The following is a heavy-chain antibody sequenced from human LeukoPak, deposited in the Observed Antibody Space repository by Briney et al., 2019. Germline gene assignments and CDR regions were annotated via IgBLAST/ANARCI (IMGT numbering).Heavy chain of an antibody. D-gene: IGHD1-26*01. J-gene: IGHJ4*02. Sequence: GGSLRLSCAASGFTFSDHYMSWIRQAPGKGLEWGSYISSSSSYTNYADSVKGRFTISRDNAKNSVYLLMNSLRAEDTAVYYCAREGGTSQFDYWGQGTLVTVSS. CDR3: AREGGTSQFDY. V-gene: IGHV3-11*05. CDR1: GFTFSDHY. CDR2: ISSSSSYT.